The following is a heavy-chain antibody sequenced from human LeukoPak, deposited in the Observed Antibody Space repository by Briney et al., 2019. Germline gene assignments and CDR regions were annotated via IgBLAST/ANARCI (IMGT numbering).Heavy chain of an antibody. CDR2: IRSKAYGGTT. J-gene: IGHJ6*03. V-gene: IGHV3-49*04. Sequence: GGSLRLSCTASGFTFGDYAMSWVRQAPGKGLEWVGFIRSKAYGGTTEYAASVKGRFTISRDDSKSIAYLQMNSLKTEDTAVYCCTGERDYYYYMDVWGKGTTVTISS. CDR1: GFTFGDYA. CDR3: TGERDYYYYMDV.